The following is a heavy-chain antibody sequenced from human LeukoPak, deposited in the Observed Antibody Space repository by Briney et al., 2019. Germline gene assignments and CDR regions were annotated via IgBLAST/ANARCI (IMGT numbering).Heavy chain of an antibody. CDR2: LSKSGNT. CDR1: GGSISSYY. Sequence: PSETLSLTCTVSGGSISSYYWSWLRLPPRRRLEWIGYLSKSGNTNYSPSLTSRVTIFGDTSKNQFFLKLSSVTAADTAVYYCARSGAGWGYYDSSGYYPFDYWGQGTLVTVSS. CDR3: ARSGAGWGYYDSSGYYPFDY. D-gene: IGHD3-22*01. J-gene: IGHJ4*02. V-gene: IGHV4-4*08.